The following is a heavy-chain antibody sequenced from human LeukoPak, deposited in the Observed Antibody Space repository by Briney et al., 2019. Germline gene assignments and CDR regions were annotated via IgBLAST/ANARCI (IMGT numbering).Heavy chain of an antibody. CDR1: GASTSSYY. CDR3: ARLRNRNTFTF. Sequence: SETLSLTCTVSGASTSSYYWSWVRQPPGKGLEYIGYIYNTGNTNYNPSLTSRVTISSDTSKNQLSLKLSSVTAADTAVYFCARLRNRNTFTFWSQGTMVTVSS. V-gene: IGHV4-59*08. J-gene: IGHJ3*01. CDR2: IYNTGNT. D-gene: IGHD1/OR15-1a*01.